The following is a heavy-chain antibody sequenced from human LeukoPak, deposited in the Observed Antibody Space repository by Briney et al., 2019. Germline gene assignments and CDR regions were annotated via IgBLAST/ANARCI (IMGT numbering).Heavy chain of an antibody. V-gene: IGHV3-23*01. CDR1: GFTFNSYA. D-gene: IGHD6-6*01. CDR2: ISGSGSST. CDR3: AKSRVYSGSSFFDY. Sequence: GGSLRLSCAASGFTFNSYAMSWVRQAPGKGLEWVSTISGSGSSTTYADSVRGRFTISRDNSENTLFLQVNSLRAEDTALYYCAKSRVYSGSSFFDYWGQGTLVTVSS. J-gene: IGHJ4*02.